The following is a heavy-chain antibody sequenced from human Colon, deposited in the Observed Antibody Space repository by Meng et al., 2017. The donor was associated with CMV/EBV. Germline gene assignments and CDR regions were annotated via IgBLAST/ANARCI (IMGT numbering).Heavy chain of an antibody. J-gene: IGHJ5*02. CDR3: ARMITVGHFDP. CDR2: IYYSGST. Sequence: CTASGATISGSTCYWAWNRQPPGKGLEWIGYIYYSGSTNYKPSLKSRVTISVNPSKNQFSLKLNSVTAADTAIYYCARMITVGHFDPWGQGALVTVSS. CDR1: GATISGSTCY. V-gene: IGHV4-61*05. D-gene: IGHD3-16*01.